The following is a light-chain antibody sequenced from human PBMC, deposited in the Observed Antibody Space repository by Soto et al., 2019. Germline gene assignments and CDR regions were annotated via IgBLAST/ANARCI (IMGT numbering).Light chain of an antibody. Sequence: DIQMTQSPSSLSASVGNRVTITCQASQDISNSLNWFQQKPGKAPKLLIYDTSNLETGVPSRFSGSGSGTDFXFTIXXXXXEDIATYYCQQYDNLPYTFGQGTNLEXK. V-gene: IGKV1-33*01. CDR3: QQYDNLPYT. J-gene: IGKJ2*01. CDR2: DTS. CDR1: QDISNS.